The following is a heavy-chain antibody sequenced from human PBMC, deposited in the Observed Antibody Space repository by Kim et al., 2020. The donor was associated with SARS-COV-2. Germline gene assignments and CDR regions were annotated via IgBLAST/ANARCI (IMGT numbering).Heavy chain of an antibody. D-gene: IGHD4-17*01. CDR3: ARGVTTVEDWFAP. CDR1: GGSISGGSYF. CDR2: INYRGST. J-gene: IGHJ5*02. V-gene: IGHV4-31*03. Sequence: SETLSLTCTVYGGSISGGSYFWSWIRQHPGKGLEWIGYINYRGSTYYNPSLKSRISISVDTSKNQLSLKLSSVTAADTAVYYCARGVTTVEDWFAPWGQG.